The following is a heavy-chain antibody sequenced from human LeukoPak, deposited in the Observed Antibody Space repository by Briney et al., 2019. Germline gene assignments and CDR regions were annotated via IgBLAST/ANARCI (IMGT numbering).Heavy chain of an antibody. CDR2: IYYSGST. CDR1: GGSISSGDYY. CDR3: ARANYYGSGSTNFDY. D-gene: IGHD3-10*01. Sequence: SQTLSLTCTVSGGSISSGDYYWSWIRQPPGKGLEWIGYIYYSGSTYYNPSLKSRVTISVDTSKNQFSLKLSSVTAADTAVYYCARANYYGSGSTNFDYWGQGTLVTVSS. J-gene: IGHJ4*02. V-gene: IGHV4-30-4*08.